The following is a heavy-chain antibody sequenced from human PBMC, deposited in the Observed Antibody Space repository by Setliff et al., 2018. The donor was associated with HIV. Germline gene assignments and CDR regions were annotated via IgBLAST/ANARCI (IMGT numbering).Heavy chain of an antibody. CDR2: ISAYNGNT. CDR1: GCTFTSYG. CDR3: ARDFRWLRIRCSDAFDI. Sequence: ASVKVSCKASGCTFTSYGISWVRQAPGQGLEWMGWISAYNGNTNYAQKLQGRVTMTTDTSTRKAYMELRSLRSDDTAVYYWARDFRWLRIRCSDAFDIWGQGTMVTVSS. D-gene: IGHD5-12*01. V-gene: IGHV1-18*01. J-gene: IGHJ3*02.